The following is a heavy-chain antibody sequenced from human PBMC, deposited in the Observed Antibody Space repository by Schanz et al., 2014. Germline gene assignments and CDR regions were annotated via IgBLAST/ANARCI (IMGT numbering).Heavy chain of an antibody. V-gene: IGHV3-7*01. CDR1: GFTLSSYA. Sequence: VQLVESGGGVVQPGRSLRLSCAAYGFTLSSYAMHWVRQAPGKGLEWVANIKQDGSEKYYVDAVKGRFTISRDNAKNSMYLHMKSLRGEDTAVYYCARDGDRFYHNYYMDVWGKGTTVTVSS. J-gene: IGHJ6*03. CDR2: IKQDGSEK. CDR3: ARDGDRFYHNYYMDV. D-gene: IGHD4-17*01.